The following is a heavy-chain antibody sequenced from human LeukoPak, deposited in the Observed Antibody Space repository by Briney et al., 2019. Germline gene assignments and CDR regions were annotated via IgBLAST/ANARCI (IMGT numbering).Heavy chain of an antibody. CDR2: IYHSGST. J-gene: IGHJ4*02. V-gene: IGHV4-38-2*02. CDR1: GYSISSGYY. CDR3: ARVLGPFVY. Sequence: SETLSLTCTVSGYSISSGYYWGWIRQPPGKGLEWIGSIYHSGSTYYNPSLKSRVTISVDTSKNQFSLKLSSVTAADTAVYYCARVLGPFVYWGQGTLVTVSS.